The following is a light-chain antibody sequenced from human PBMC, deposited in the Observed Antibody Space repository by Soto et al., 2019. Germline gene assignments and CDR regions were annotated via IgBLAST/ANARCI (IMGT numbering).Light chain of an antibody. Sequence: QSALTQPASVSGSPGQSITISCTGTSSDVGAYNLVSWYQHHPGKAPKLMIHEGSKRPSGVSNRFSGSKSGHTASLTISGLQTEDEADYYCCSYAGSSTDVFGTGTKLTVL. CDR1: SSDVGAYNL. V-gene: IGLV2-23*01. J-gene: IGLJ1*01. CDR2: EGS. CDR3: CSYAGSSTDV.